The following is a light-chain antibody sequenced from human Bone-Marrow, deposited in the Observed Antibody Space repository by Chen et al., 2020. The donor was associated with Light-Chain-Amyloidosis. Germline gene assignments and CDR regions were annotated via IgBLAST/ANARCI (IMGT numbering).Light chain of an antibody. J-gene: IGKJ5*01. V-gene: IGKV3-11*01. Sequence: EIVLSQSPATLSLSPGERATLSCRASQSVSSYLAWYQQKPGQAPRLLIYDASNRATGIPARFSGSGSGTAFTLTIRSLEPEDFAVYYCQQRSNWPITFGQGTRLEIK. CDR3: QQRSNWPIT. CDR2: DAS. CDR1: QSVSSY.